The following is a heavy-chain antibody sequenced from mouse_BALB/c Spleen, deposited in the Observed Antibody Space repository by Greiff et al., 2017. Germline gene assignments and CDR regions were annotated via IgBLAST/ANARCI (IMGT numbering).Heavy chain of an antibody. CDR3: ASDYEGGFDY. D-gene: IGHD2-4*01. CDR2: ISSGGSYT. CDR1: GFTFSSYA. V-gene: IGHV5-9-3*01. Sequence: EVHLVESGGGLVKPGGSLKLSCAASGFTFSSYAMSWVRQTPEKRLEWVATISSGGSYTYYPDSVKGRFTISRDNAKNTLYLQMSSLRSEDTAMYYCASDYEGGFDYWGQGTTLTVSS. J-gene: IGHJ2*01.